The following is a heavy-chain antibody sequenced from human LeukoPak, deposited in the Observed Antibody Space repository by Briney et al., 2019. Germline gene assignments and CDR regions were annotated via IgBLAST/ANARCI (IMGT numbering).Heavy chain of an antibody. V-gene: IGHV4-34*01. CDR3: ATRAGHYYDSSGYYYYGMDV. Sequence: SEALSLTCAVYGGSFSGYYWNWIRQPPGKGLEWIGEINHSGSTNYNPSLKSRVTISVDTSKKQFPLKLSSVTAADTAVYYCATRAGHYYDSSGYYYYGMDVWGQGTTVTVSS. CDR1: GGSFSGYY. J-gene: IGHJ6*02. CDR2: INHSGST. D-gene: IGHD3-22*01.